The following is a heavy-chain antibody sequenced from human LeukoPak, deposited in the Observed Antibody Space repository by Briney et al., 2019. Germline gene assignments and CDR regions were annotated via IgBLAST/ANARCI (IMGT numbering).Heavy chain of an antibody. V-gene: IGHV4-59*11. D-gene: IGHD2-15*01. Sequence: SETLSLACTVSGDSMDTHYWSWIRQTPGKGLEWIAYISYSGSFNYNPSLKSRVTTSIDTSKNQLSMVLTSVTAADTALYYRPRFVPLRTHPHSPGFDYWGQGTLVTVSS. CDR3: PRFVPLRTHPHSPGFDY. CDR2: ISYSGSF. CDR1: GDSMDTHY. J-gene: IGHJ4*02.